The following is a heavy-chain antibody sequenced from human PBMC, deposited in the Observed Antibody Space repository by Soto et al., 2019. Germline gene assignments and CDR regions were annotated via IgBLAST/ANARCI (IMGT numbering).Heavy chain of an antibody. CDR2: IKEHGSEK. J-gene: IGHJ6*02. V-gene: IGHV3-7*02. CDR1: GFRFSSYW. Sequence: GGSLRLSCAASGFRFSSYWMSWVRQAPGKGLEWVANIKEHGSEKYYVDSVKGRFTISRDNTKNSLYLQMNSLRAEDTAVYYCAITMVWGAISDYYYGIDVWGQGTTVTVSS. D-gene: IGHD3-10*01. CDR3: AITMVWGAISDYYYGIDV.